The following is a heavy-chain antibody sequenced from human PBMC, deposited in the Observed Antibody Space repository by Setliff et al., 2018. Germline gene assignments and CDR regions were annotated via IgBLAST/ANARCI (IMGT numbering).Heavy chain of an antibody. CDR3: ARDRGGSSSWYTLGWLDP. CDR1: GASISRSRDY. CDR2: IYYSGST. J-gene: IGHJ5*02. D-gene: IGHD6-13*01. Sequence: PSETLSLTCTVSGASISRSRDYWGWIRQPPGKGLEWIGSIYYSGSTYYNPSLKSRVTISVDAPDNQFSVKLSSMTAADTAVYYCARDRGGSSSWYTLGWLDPWGQGTLVTVSS. V-gene: IGHV4-39*02.